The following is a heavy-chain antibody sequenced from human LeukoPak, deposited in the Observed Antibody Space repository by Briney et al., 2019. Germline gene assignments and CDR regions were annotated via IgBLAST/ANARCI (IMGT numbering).Heavy chain of an antibody. CDR1: GFTFSSYA. D-gene: IGHD6-19*01. CDR3: AKVGSSGWYKYYFDY. CDR2: ISGSGGST. J-gene: IGHJ4*02. Sequence: GGSLRLSCAASGFTFSSYAMSWVREAPGKGLEWVSAISGSGGSTYYADSVKGRFTISRDNSKSTLYLQMNSLRAEDTAVYYCAKVGSSGWYKYYFDYWGQGTLVTVSS. V-gene: IGHV3-23*01.